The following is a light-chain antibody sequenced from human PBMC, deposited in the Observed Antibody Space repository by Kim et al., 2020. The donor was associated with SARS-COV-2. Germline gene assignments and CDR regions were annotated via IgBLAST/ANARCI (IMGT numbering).Light chain of an antibody. J-gene: IGKJ2*01. CDR1: QSLSSSQ. CDR2: GVS. CDR3: QQYGSQST. Sequence: LSPGDRATLSGRASQSLSSSQLAWYQQKPGQAPRLLIYGVSSRASGIPDKFSGSGSGTDFTLTISRLEPEDFAVYYCQQYGSQSTFGQGTKVDIK. V-gene: IGKV3-20*01.